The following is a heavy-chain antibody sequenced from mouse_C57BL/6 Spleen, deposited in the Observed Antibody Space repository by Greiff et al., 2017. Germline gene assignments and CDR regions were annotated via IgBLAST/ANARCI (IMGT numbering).Heavy chain of an antibody. CDR2: ISSGGDYI. CDR3: TRDDYERFAY. Sequence: DVHLVESGEGLVKPGGSLKLSCAASGFTFSSYAMSWVRQTPEKRLEWVAYISSGGDYIYYADTVKGRFTISRDNARNTLYLQMSSLKSEDTAMYYCTRDDYERFAYWGQGTLVTVSA. D-gene: IGHD2-4*01. V-gene: IGHV5-9-1*02. CDR1: GFTFSSYA. J-gene: IGHJ3*01.